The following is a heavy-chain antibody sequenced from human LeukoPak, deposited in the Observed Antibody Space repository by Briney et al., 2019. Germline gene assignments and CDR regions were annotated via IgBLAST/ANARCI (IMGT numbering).Heavy chain of an antibody. CDR3: ARADENYSSGWSTPHLH. Sequence: GGSLRLSCAASGFTFSSYAMHWVRQAPGKGLEWVAAISYDGSNKYYADSVKGRFTISRDNSKNTLYLQMNSLRAEDTAVYYCARADENYSSGWSTPHLHWGQGTLVTVSS. CDR2: ISYDGSNK. D-gene: IGHD6-19*01. J-gene: IGHJ4*02. V-gene: IGHV3-30-3*01. CDR1: GFTFSSYA.